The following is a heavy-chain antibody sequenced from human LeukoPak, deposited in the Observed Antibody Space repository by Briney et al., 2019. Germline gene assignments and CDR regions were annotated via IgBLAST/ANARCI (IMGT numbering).Heavy chain of an antibody. D-gene: IGHD2-2*01. Sequence: SVKASCKASGGTFSSYAISWVRQAPGQGLEWMGGIIPIFGTANYAQKFQGRVTITADESTSTAYMELSSLRSEDTAVYYCARAPSPIVVVPAALYYYYYYMDVWGKGTTVTVSS. J-gene: IGHJ6*03. V-gene: IGHV1-69*13. CDR2: IIPIFGTA. CDR1: GGTFSSYA. CDR3: ARAPSPIVVVPAALYYYYYYMDV.